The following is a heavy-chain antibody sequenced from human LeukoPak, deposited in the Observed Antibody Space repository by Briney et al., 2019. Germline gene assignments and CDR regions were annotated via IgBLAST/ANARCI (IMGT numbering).Heavy chain of an antibody. J-gene: IGHJ6*02. CDR2: IIGSGDTT. CDR3: ARDVESGGMDV. D-gene: IGHD3-10*01. Sequence: PGGSLRLSCAASGFTFSGYAMSWVRQAPGKGLEWVSAIIGSGDTTYYAASVKGRLTISRDNSKNTLYLQMNSLRAEDTAVYYCARDVESGGMDVWGQGTTVTVSS. V-gene: IGHV3-23*01. CDR1: GFTFSGYA.